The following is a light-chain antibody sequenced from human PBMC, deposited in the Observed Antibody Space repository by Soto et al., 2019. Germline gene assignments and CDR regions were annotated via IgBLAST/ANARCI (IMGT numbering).Light chain of an antibody. V-gene: IGKV1-39*01. CDR2: AAS. J-gene: IGKJ5*01. Sequence: GDRVTITCRASQSISSWLAWYQQKPGKAPKLLIYAASSLQSGVPSRFSGSGSGTDFTLTISSLQPEDFADYYCQQSYSTHSITFGQGTRLEIK. CDR1: QSISSW. CDR3: QQSYSTHSIT.